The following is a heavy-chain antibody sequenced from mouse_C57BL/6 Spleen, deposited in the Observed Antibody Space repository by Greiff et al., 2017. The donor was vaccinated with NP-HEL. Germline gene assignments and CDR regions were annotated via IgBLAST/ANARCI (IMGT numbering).Heavy chain of an antibody. CDR1: GYSITSGYY. D-gene: IGHD2-10*01. CDR3: ASLLLFAY. J-gene: IGHJ3*01. V-gene: IGHV3-6*01. Sequence: ESGPGLVKPSQSLSLTCSVTGYSITSGYYWNWIRQFPGNQLEWMGYISYDGSNNYNPSLKNRISITRDTSKNQFFLKLNSVTTEDTATYYCASLLLFAYWGQGTLVTVSA. CDR2: ISYDGSN.